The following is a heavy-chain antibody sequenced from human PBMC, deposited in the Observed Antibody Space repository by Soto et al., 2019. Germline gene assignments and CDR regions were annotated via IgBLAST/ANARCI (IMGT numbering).Heavy chain of an antibody. CDR2: TTPFSGDV. V-gene: IGHV1-45*02. CDR3: AVGGAGSGPFTWELPDH. D-gene: IGHD1-26*01. Sequence: QMQLVQSGAEVKKTGSSVTVSCKALGNTFTYRYLHWVRQAPGQALEWMGWTTPFSGDVHYAQKFQERVTITRDRSINTAYTQMSSLRSEDTAMYFCAVGGAGSGPFTWELPDHWGQGTLVTVSS. CDR1: GNTFTYRY. J-gene: IGHJ4*02.